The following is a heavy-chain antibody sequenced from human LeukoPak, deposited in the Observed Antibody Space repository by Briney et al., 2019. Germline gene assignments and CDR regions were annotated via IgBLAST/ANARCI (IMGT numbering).Heavy chain of an antibody. CDR1: GFTFSSYS. CDR2: ISSSSTI. J-gene: IGHJ4*02. CDR3: ARGHYGDYVPFDY. Sequence: GGSLRLSCAAPGFTFSSYSMNWVRQAPGKGLEWVSYISSSSTIYFADSVKGRFTISRDTAKNSLHLQMNSLRAEDTAVYYCARGHYGDYVPFDYWGQGTLVTVSS. D-gene: IGHD4-17*01. V-gene: IGHV3-48*01.